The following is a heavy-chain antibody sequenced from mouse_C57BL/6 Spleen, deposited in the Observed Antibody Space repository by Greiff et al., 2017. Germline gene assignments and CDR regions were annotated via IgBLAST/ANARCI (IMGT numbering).Heavy chain of an antibody. J-gene: IGHJ1*03. D-gene: IGHD1-1*01. Sequence: VKLQQSGPGLVQPSQSLSITCTVSGFSLTSYGVHWVRQSPGKGLEWLGVIWSGGSTDYNAAFISRLSISKDNSKSQVFFKMNSLQADDTAIYYCARIFTTVVATKYFDVWGTGTTVTVSS. V-gene: IGHV2-2*01. CDR2: IWSGGST. CDR3: ARIFTTVVATKYFDV. CDR1: GFSLTSYG.